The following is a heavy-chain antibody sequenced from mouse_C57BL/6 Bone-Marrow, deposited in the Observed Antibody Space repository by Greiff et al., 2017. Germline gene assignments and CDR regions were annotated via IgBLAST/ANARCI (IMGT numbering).Heavy chain of an antibody. V-gene: IGHV5-12*01. CDR3: ARHSRLRREGYAMDY. D-gene: IGHD2-4*01. CDR1: GFTFSDYY. J-gene: IGHJ4*01. Sequence: EVKVVESGGGLVQPGGSLKLSCAASGFTFSDYYMYWVRQTPEKRLEWVAYISNGGGSTYYPDTVKGRFTISRDNANNTLYLQMSRLKSEDTAMYYCARHSRLRREGYAMDYWGQGTSVTVSS. CDR2: ISNGGGST.